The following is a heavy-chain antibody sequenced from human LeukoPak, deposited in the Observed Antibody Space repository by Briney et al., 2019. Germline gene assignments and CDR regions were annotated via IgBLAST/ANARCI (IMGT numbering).Heavy chain of an antibody. V-gene: IGHV1-2*02. J-gene: IGHJ4*02. Sequence: ASVKVSCKASGGTFSSYAISWVRQAPGQGLEWMGWINPDSGATNYAQRFQGRVTMTRDTSISTAYMELSRLRSDDTALYYCARSQYYYDSSGYTIWGQGTLVTVSS. D-gene: IGHD3-22*01. CDR2: INPDSGAT. CDR3: ARSQYYYDSSGYTI. CDR1: GGTFSSYA.